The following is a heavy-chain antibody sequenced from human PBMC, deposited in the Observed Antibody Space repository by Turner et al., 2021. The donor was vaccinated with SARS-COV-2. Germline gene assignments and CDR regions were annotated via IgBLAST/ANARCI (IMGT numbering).Heavy chain of an antibody. J-gene: IGHJ4*02. CDR3: ARDGGYSGYAYFDY. CDR1: GLTCSSYG. Sequence: QVQLMESGGGVVQPGRSLRLSCAASGLTCSSYGMHWVRQAPGKGLEWVAVIWYDGSNKYYADSVKGRFTISRDNSKNTLHLQMNSLRAEDTAVYYCARDGGYSGYAYFDYWGQGTLVTVSS. D-gene: IGHD5-12*01. V-gene: IGHV3-33*01. CDR2: IWYDGSNK.